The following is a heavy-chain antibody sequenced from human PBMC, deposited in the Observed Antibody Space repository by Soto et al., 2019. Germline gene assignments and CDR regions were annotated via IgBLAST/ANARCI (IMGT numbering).Heavy chain of an antibody. D-gene: IGHD6-19*01. CDR2: ISSGSSTI. Sequence: GSLRLSCAASGFTFSSYSMNWVRQAPGKGLEWVSYISSGSSTIYYADSVKGRSTISRDNAQNSLYLQMNSLRAEDTAVYYCAKTYSSGRGAFDVWGQGTMVTVSS. CDR1: GFTFSSYS. J-gene: IGHJ3*01. CDR3: AKTYSSGRGAFDV. V-gene: IGHV3-48*01.